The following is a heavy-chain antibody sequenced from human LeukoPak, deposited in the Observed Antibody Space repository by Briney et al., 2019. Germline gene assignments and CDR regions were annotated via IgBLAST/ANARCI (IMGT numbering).Heavy chain of an antibody. CDR2: MWFVGSNN. J-gene: IGHJ6*02. CDR3: ARDIWFGESHFGMDV. Sequence: QPGRSLRLSCEASGFTFSTYGIHWVRQAPGKGLEWVAVMWFVGSNNYYADSVKGRFTISRDKSKNTLHLQMNSLRAEDTAVYYCARDIWFGESHFGMDVWGQGTTVTVSS. CDR1: GFTFSTYG. D-gene: IGHD3-10*01. V-gene: IGHV3-33*01.